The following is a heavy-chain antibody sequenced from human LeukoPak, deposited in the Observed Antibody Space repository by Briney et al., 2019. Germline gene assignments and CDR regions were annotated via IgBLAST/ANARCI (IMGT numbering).Heavy chain of an antibody. Sequence: GGSLRLSCEFSGIIFSTYAMNWVRQAPGKGLEWISYISGSSSGSTSSTQYADSVKGRFTISRDNAKNSLHLQMDSLSAEDTAVYYCARDFWSGYYTEDWGQGALVIVSS. J-gene: IGHJ4*02. D-gene: IGHD3-3*01. CDR1: GIIFSTYA. CDR2: ISGSSSGSTSST. V-gene: IGHV3-48*04. CDR3: ARDFWSGYYTED.